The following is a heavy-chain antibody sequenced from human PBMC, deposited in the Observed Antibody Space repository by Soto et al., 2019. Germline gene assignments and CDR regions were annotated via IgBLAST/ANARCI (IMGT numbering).Heavy chain of an antibody. CDR2: IDPSDSYT. CDR1: GYRFTSYF. Sequence: GESLKISCKGSGYRFTSYFISWVRPMPGKGLEWMGRIDPSDSYTNYSPSFQGHVTISADKSISTAYLQWSSLKASDTAMYYCARLTAYGDPFFDYWGQGTLVTVSS. J-gene: IGHJ4*02. V-gene: IGHV5-10-1*01. CDR3: ARLTAYGDPFFDY. D-gene: IGHD4-17*01.